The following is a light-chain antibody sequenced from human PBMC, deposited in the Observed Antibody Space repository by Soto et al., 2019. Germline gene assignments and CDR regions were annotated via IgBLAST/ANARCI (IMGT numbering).Light chain of an antibody. CDR3: LQASSYPRT. J-gene: IGKJ1*01. CDR1: QGIRND. CDR2: AAS. V-gene: IGKV1-6*01. Sequence: AIQMTQSPSSLSSSVGDRVTITCRASQGIRNDLGWYQQKPGKAPKLLIYAASSLQSGVPSRFSGSGSDTDLTLTISRLQSEDFATYYCLQASSYPRTFGQGTKVDIK.